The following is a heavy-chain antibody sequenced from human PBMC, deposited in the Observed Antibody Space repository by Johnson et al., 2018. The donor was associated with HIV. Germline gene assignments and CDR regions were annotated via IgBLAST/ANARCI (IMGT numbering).Heavy chain of an antibody. V-gene: IGHV3-30*19. CDR2: IWYDGSNK. J-gene: IGHJ3*02. CDR3: ARPAYSGTWTDAFDI. D-gene: IGHD1-26*01. Sequence: QVQLVESGGGVVQPGRSLRLSCAASGFTFSSYGMHWVRQAPGKGLEWVAVIWYDGSNKYYADSVKGRFTISRDNSKNTLYLQMNSLRAEDTAVYYCARPAYSGTWTDAFDIWGRDNGHSLF. CDR1: GFTFSSYG.